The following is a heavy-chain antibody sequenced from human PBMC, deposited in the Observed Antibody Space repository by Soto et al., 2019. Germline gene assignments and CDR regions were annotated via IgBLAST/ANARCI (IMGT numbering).Heavy chain of an antibody. V-gene: IGHV1-58*02. D-gene: IGHD4-17*01. J-gene: IGHJ5*02. CDR3: AGPLSHYGANWMDP. CDR2: IVVGSGTT. Sequence: SVKVSCKASGFTFTSSSMQWVRQARGQRLEWIGWIVVGSGTTNYAQKFQDRVTITRDDSTSTAYMELSSLRSEDTAVYYCAGPLSHYGANWMDPWGQGTLVTVSS. CDR1: GFTFTSSS.